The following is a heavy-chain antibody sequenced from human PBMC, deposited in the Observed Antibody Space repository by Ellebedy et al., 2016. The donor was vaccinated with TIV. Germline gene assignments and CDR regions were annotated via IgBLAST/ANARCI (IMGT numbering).Heavy chain of an antibody. D-gene: IGHD2-21*02. CDR3: ATHSYCGGDCYALLGY. CDR2: FDPEDGET. Sequence: AASVKVSCKVSGYTLTELSMHWVRPPPGKGLEWMGGFDPEDGETIYAQKFQGRVTMTEDTSTDTAYMELSSLRSEDTAVYYCATHSYCGGDCYALLGYWGQGTLVTVSS. CDR1: GYTLTELS. V-gene: IGHV1-24*01. J-gene: IGHJ4*02.